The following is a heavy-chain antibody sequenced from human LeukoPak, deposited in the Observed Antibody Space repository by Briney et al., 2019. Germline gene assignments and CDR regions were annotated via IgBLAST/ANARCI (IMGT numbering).Heavy chain of an antibody. D-gene: IGHD7-27*01. CDR2: IKQDGSEK. CDR3: ASVGNVWDEDTEAFDI. V-gene: IGHV3-7*01. Sequence: GGSLRLSCAASGFTFSSYWMSWVRQAPGKGLEWVANIKQDGSEKYYVDSVKGRFTISRDNAKNSLYLQMNSLRAEDTAVYYCASVGNVWDEDTEAFDIWGQGTMVTVSS. J-gene: IGHJ3*02. CDR1: GFTFSSYW.